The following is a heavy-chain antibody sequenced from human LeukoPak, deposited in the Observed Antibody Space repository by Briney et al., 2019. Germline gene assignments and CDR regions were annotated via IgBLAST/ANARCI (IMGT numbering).Heavy chain of an antibody. V-gene: IGHV1-46*01. D-gene: IGHD3-10*01. CDR1: GYTFTSYY. Sequence: ASVKVSCKASGYTFTSYYMHWVRQAPGQGLEWMGIIDPSGGSTNYAQKFQGRVTMTRDTSTSTVYMELSSLRSEDSAVYYCARAYYHGSGSYYFFDYWGQGTLVTVSS. J-gene: IGHJ4*02. CDR2: IDPSGGST. CDR3: ARAYYHGSGSYYFFDY.